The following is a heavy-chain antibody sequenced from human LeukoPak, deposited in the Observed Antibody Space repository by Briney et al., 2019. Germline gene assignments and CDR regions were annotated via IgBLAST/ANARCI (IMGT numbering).Heavy chain of an antibody. CDR2: INHSGST. Sequence: SETLSLTCAVYGGSFSGCYWSWIRQPPGKGLEWIGEINHSGSTNYNPSLKSRVTISVDTSKNQFSLKLSSVTAADTAVYYCASTRWITVTKLKGGFWFDPWGQGTLVTVSS. V-gene: IGHV4-34*01. J-gene: IGHJ5*02. D-gene: IGHD4-17*01. CDR3: ASTRWITVTKLKGGFWFDP. CDR1: GGSFSGCY.